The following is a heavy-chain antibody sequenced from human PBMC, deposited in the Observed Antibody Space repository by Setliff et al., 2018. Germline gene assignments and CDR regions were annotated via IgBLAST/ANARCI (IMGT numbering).Heavy chain of an antibody. Sequence: PGGSLRLSCAASRFTFSNYGMHWVRQAPGKGLEWVAHIRNDGSTKFYGDSVKGRFTISRDKAKNSLYLQMNSLRAEDTAVYYCARDGGEYWGQGTLVTVSS. V-gene: IGHV3-33*01. CDR3: ARDGGEY. J-gene: IGHJ4*02. CDR2: IRNDGSTK. D-gene: IGHD3-16*01. CDR1: RFTFSNYG.